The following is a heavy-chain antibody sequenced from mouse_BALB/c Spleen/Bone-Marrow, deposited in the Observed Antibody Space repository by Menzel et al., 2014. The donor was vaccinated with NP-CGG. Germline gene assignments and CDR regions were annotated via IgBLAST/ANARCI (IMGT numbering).Heavy chain of an antibody. D-gene: IGHD2-3*01. V-gene: IGHV3-2*02. CDR1: GYSITSDYA. Sequence: DVQLVESGPGLVKPSPSLSLTCTVTGYSITSDYAWHWIRQFPGNKLEWIGYISYSGSTSYNPSLKSRISITRDTSKNQFFLQLNSVTTEDIATYYCARNGYYYYFDYWGQGTTLTVSS. J-gene: IGHJ2*01. CDR3: ARNGYYYYFDY. CDR2: ISYSGST.